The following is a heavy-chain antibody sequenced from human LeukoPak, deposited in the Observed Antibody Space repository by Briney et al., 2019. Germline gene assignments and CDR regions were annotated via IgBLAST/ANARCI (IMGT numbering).Heavy chain of an antibody. V-gene: IGHV3-30*04. CDR1: GFTFSSYA. J-gene: IGHJ4*02. D-gene: IGHD3-3*01. Sequence: GRSLRLSCAASGFTFSSYAMHWVRQAPGKGLEWVAVISYDGSNKYYADSVKGRFTISRDNFKNTLYLQMNSLRAEDTAVYYCSRSRRGFGYFDYWGQGTLVTVSS. CDR3: SRSRRGFGYFDY. CDR2: ISYDGSNK.